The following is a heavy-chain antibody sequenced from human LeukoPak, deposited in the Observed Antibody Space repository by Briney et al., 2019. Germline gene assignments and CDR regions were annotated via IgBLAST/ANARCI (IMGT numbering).Heavy chain of an antibody. CDR3: ARDLPYYYDSSGYNYFDY. J-gene: IGHJ4*02. D-gene: IGHD3-22*01. V-gene: IGHV3-7*01. Sequence: PGGSLRLSCAASGFTFSSYWMSWVRQAPGKGLEWVANIKQDGSEKYYVDSVKGRFTISRDNAKNSLYLQMNSLRAEDTAVYYCARDLPYYYDSSGYNYFDYWGQGTLVTVSS. CDR2: IKQDGSEK. CDR1: GFTFSSYW.